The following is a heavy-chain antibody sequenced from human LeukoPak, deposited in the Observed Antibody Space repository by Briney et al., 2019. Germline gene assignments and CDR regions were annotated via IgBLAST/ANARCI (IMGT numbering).Heavy chain of an antibody. CDR1: GFSFSTYG. D-gene: IGHD3-16*01. Sequence: GGSLRLSCAASGFSFSTYGMHWVRQAPGKGLEWVALIWNDGTNTYCADSVKGRFTISRDNSKNTLYLQMNSLRAEDTAVYYCAGDTPPGGDFYFDYWGQGTLVIVSS. CDR3: AGDTPPGGDFYFDY. CDR2: IWNDGTNT. V-gene: IGHV3-33*01. J-gene: IGHJ4*02.